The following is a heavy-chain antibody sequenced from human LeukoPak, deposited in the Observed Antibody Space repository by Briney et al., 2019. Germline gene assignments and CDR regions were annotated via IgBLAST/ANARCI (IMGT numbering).Heavy chain of an antibody. Sequence: ASVKVSCKASGYTFTSYGIIWVRQAPGQGLEWMGWISAYNGDTNYAQKLQGRVTMTTDTSTSTAYMELRSLRSDDTAVYYCAREKGTTVTYPDFDYWGQGTLVTVSS. J-gene: IGHJ4*02. CDR3: AREKGTTVTYPDFDY. V-gene: IGHV1-18*01. CDR2: ISAYNGDT. CDR1: GYTFTSYG. D-gene: IGHD4-11*01.